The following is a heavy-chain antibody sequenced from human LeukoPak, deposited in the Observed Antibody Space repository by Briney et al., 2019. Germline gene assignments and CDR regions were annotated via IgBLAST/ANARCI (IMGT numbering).Heavy chain of an antibody. J-gene: IGHJ4*02. CDR2: ISGYNGNT. Sequence: ASVKVSCKASGYAFTRYGISWVRQAPGQGLEWMGWISGYNGNTNYAQRFQGRVTVTTDTSTSTAYMELRSLRSDDTAVYFCARGYYFGSGSDYTHYFDYWGQGTLVTVSS. V-gene: IGHV1-18*01. D-gene: IGHD3-10*01. CDR1: GYAFTRYG. CDR3: ARGYYFGSGSDYTHYFDY.